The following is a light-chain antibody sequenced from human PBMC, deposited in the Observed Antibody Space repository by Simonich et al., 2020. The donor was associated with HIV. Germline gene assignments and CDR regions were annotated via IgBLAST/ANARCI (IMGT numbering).Light chain of an antibody. CDR1: QSVLYSSNNKNY. V-gene: IGKV4-1*01. Sequence: DIVMTQSPDSLALSLGERATIRTKSSQSVLYSSNNKNYLTWYQQISGQPPKLLIYWASTRESGVSDRFSGSGSGTDFTLTISSLQAEDVAVYYCQQYYDTPYTFGQGTKLEI. CDR3: QQYYDTPYT. J-gene: IGKJ2*01. CDR2: WAS.